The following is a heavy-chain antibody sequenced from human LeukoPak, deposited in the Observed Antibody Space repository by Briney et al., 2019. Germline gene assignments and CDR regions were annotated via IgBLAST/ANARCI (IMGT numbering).Heavy chain of an antibody. J-gene: IGHJ1*01. CDR1: GYTFTGYY. D-gene: IGHD5-12*01. Sequence: GASVKVSCKASGYTFTGYYMHWVRQAPGQGLEWMGWINPDSGGTKFAQKFQGRVTMTRDTSITTVYMELSRLRSDDTAVYYCAKDQRGYSGYPYNWGQGTLVTVSS. CDR3: AKDQRGYSGYPYN. CDR2: INPDSGGT. V-gene: IGHV1-2*02.